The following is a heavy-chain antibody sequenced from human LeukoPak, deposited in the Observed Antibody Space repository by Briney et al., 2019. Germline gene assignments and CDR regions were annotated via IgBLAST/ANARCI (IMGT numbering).Heavy chain of an antibody. Sequence: GGSLRLSCAASGFTFSSYGMSWVRQAPGKGLEWVSDISGSGGSTYYADSVKGRFTISRDNSKNTLYLQMNSLRAEDTAVHYCAKTGVYYDSSGYYKTHAFGIWGQGTMVTVSS. CDR2: ISGSGGST. V-gene: IGHV3-23*01. J-gene: IGHJ3*02. CDR1: GFTFSSYG. CDR3: AKTGVYYDSSGYYKTHAFGI. D-gene: IGHD3-22*01.